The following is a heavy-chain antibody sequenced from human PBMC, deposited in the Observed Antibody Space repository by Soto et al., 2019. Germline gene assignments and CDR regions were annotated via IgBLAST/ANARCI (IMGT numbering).Heavy chain of an antibody. D-gene: IGHD2-2*01. CDR3: ARRFCSSTSCYGYYFDY. V-gene: IGHV5-51*01. J-gene: IGHJ4*02. CDR2: IYPGDSDT. Sequence: PGESLKISCKGSGYSFTSYWIGWVRQMPGKGLEWMGIIYPGDSDTRYSPSFQGQVTISADKSISTAYLQWSSLKASDTAMYYCARRFCSSTSCYGYYFDYCGQGTLVTVSS. CDR1: GYSFTSYW.